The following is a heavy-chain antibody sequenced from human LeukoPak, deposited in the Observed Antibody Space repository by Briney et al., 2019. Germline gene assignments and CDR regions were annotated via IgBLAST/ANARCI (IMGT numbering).Heavy chain of an antibody. CDR1: GFSFDTYA. V-gene: IGHV3-30*19. Sequence: PGGSLRLSCAASGFSFDTYAMHWVRQAPGQGLEWVAVISYDGSNKYYADSVKGRFTISRDNSKNTLYLQMNSLRAEDTAVYYCARDPRGYCSGGSCYSGYYFDYWGQGTLVTVSS. CDR2: ISYDGSNK. CDR3: ARDPRGYCSGGSCYSGYYFDY. J-gene: IGHJ4*02. D-gene: IGHD2-15*01.